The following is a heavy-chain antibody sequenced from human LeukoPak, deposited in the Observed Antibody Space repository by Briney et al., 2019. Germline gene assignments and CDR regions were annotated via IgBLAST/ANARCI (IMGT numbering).Heavy chain of an antibody. CDR1: GGTFSSYT. D-gene: IGHD7-27*01. CDR2: IIPILGIA. V-gene: IGHV1-69*02. CDR3: ARTYPENTGVDY. Sequence: ASVEVSCRASGGTFSSYTISWVRQAPGQGLEWMGRIIPILGIANYAQKFQGRVTITADKSTSTAYMELSSLRSEDTAVYYCARTYPENTGVDYWGQGTLVTVSS. J-gene: IGHJ4*02.